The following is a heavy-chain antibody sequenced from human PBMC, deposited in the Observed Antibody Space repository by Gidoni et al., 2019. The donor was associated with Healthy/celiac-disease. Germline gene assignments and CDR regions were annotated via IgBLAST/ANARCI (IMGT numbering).Heavy chain of an antibody. Sequence: QVQLVQSGAEVKKPGSSVKVSCKASGGPFSSYAISWVRQAPGQGLEWMGGIIPIFGTANYAQKFQGRVTITADESTSTAYMELSSLRSEDTAVYDCAREVVVPAAIHGVSGYYYYYMDVWGKGTTVTVSS. D-gene: IGHD2-2*01. CDR3: AREVVVPAAIHGVSGYYYYYMDV. CDR1: GGPFSSYA. V-gene: IGHV1-69*01. J-gene: IGHJ6*03. CDR2: IIPIFGTA.